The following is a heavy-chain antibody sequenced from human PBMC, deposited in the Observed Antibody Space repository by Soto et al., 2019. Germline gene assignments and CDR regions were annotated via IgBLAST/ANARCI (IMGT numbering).Heavy chain of an antibody. V-gene: IGHV1-18*01. CDR3: ARVDIVVGPAADYYYYYMDV. J-gene: IGHJ6*03. D-gene: IGHD2-2*01. CDR1: GYTFTSYG. CDR2: SSAYNGNT. Sequence: QVQLVQSGAEVKKPGASVKVSCKASGYTFTSYGISWGRQAPGQGLEWMGWSSAYNGNTNYGQKLKGTVTMTTHTTTSTAYLEQRSLRSDDTAVYYCARVDIVVGPAADYYYYYMDVWGKGTTVTVSS.